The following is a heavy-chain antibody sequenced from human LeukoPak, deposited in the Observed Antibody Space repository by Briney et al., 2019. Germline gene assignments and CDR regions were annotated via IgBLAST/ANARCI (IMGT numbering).Heavy chain of an antibody. Sequence: GGSLRLSCAASGFTFSSYGMHWVRQAPGKGLEWVAVISYDGSNKYYADSVKGRFTTSRDNSKNTLYLQMNSLRAEDTAVYYCAKDSPYYPPDYGMDVWGQGTTVTVSS. CDR3: AKDSPYYPPDYGMDV. D-gene: IGHD3-10*01. V-gene: IGHV3-30*18. CDR2: ISYDGSNK. J-gene: IGHJ6*02. CDR1: GFTFSSYG.